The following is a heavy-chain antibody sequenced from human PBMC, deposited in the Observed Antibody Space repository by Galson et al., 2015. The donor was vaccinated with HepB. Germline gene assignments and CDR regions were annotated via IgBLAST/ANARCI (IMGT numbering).Heavy chain of an antibody. CDR3: AKDIRVRGSSGWYYFGDYYYGMDV. J-gene: IGHJ6*02. CDR1: GFTFSSYG. D-gene: IGHD6-19*01. Sequence: SLRLSCAASGFTFSSYGMHWVRQAPGKGLEWVAVISYDGSNKYYADSVKGRFTISRDNSKNTLYLQMNSLRAEDTAVYYCAKDIRVRGSSGWYYFGDYYYGMDVWGQGTTVTVSS. CDR2: ISYDGSNK. V-gene: IGHV3-30*18.